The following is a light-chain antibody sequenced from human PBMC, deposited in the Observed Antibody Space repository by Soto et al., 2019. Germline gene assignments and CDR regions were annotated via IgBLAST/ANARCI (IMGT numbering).Light chain of an antibody. CDR1: SGDVDAFDY. Sequence: QSALTQPASVSGSPGQSITISCTGTSGDVDAFDYVSWYQQHPGKAPKLMIFEVSDRPSGVSDRFSGSKSGSTASLTISGVQAEVQADYFCTSLISSSTQVFATATKVTVL. J-gene: IGLJ1*01. V-gene: IGLV2-14*01. CDR3: TSLISSSTQV. CDR2: EVS.